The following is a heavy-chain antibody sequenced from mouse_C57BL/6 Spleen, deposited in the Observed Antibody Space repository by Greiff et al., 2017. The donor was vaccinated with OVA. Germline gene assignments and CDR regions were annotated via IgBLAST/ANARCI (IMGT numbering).Heavy chain of an antibody. CDR1: GFTFSNYW. J-gene: IGHJ1*03. CDR2: IRLKSDNYAT. D-gene: IGHD2-4*01. Sequence: EVKLVESGGGLVQPGGSMKLSCVASGFTFSNYWMNWVRQSPEKGLEWVAQIRLKSDNYATHYAESVKGRFTISRDDSKSSVYLQMNNLRAEDTGIYYCTRIYYDYDGTLDWYFDVWGTGTTVTVSS. V-gene: IGHV6-3*01. CDR3: TRIYYDYDGTLDWYFDV.